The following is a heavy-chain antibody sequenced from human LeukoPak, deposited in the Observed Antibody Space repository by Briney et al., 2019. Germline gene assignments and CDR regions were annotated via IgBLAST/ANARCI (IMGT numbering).Heavy chain of an antibody. V-gene: IGHV1-69*13. CDR2: IIPIFGTA. J-gene: IGHJ3*02. CDR3: ARDPGYCSSTSCPLQAFDI. CDR1: GGTFSSYA. Sequence: ASVKVSCKASGGTFSSYAISWVRQAPGQGLEWMGGIIPIFGTANYAQKFQGRVTITADESTSTAYMELSSLRSEDTAVYYCARDPGYCSSTSCPLQAFDIWGQGTMVTVSS. D-gene: IGHD2-2*01.